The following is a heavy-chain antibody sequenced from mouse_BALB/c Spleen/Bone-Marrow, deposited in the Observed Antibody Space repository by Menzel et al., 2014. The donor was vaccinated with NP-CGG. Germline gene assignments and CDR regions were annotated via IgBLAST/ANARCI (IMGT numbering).Heavy chain of an antibody. CDR2: IYPSDSYT. CDR3: TRYGNSHYYAMDY. V-gene: IGHV1-69*02. J-gene: IGHJ4*01. D-gene: IGHD1-1*01. Sequence: QVQLQQSGAELVRPGASVKLSSRASGYTFTSYWINWVKQRPGQGLEWIGNIYPSDSYTNYNQRFKDKATLTVDKSSSTAYMQLSSPTSEDSAVYYCTRYGNSHYYAMDYWGQGTSVTVSS. CDR1: GYTFTSYW.